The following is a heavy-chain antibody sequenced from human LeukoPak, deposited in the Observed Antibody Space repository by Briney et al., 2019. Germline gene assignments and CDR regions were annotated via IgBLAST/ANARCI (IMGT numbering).Heavy chain of an antibody. D-gene: IGHD6-13*01. V-gene: IGHV4-61*02. CDR3: ARDLPGISAFNFDY. J-gene: IGHJ4*02. CDR2: IYTSGST. Sequence: SETLSLTCTVSGGSISSGFYYWSWIRQPAGKGLEWIGRIYTSGSTNYNPSLKSRISISVDTSKNQFSLKLTSVTAADTAVYYCARDLPGISAFNFDYWGQGTLVTVSS. CDR1: GGSISSGFYY.